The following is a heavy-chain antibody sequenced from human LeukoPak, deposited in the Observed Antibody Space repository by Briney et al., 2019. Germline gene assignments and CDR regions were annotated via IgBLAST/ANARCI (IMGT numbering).Heavy chain of an antibody. J-gene: IGHJ6*03. CDR3: ARVGMVRGVKRYYYYMDV. CDR2: IYYSGST. V-gene: IGHV4-61*01. D-gene: IGHD3-10*01. CDR1: GYSISSGYY. Sequence: KSSETLSLTCTVSGYSISSGYYWSWIRQPPGKGLEWIGYIYYSGSTNYNPSLKSRVTISVDTSKNQFSLKLSSVTAADTAVYYCARVGMVRGVKRYYYYMDVWGKGTTVTISS.